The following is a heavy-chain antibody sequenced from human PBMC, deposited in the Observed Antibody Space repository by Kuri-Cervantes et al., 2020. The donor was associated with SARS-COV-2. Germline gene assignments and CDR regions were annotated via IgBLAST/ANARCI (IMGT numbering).Heavy chain of an antibody. Sequence: SETLSLTCTVSGYSISSGYYWGWIRQPPGKGLEWIGNIYHSGSTYYNPSLKSRVTISVDTSKNQFSLKLSSVTAADTAVFYCAKIIGGGGPIDYWGQGTLVTVSS. CDR3: AKIIGGGGPIDY. CDR2: IYHSGST. J-gene: IGHJ4*02. CDR1: GYSISSGYY. V-gene: IGHV4-38-2*02. D-gene: IGHD2-15*01.